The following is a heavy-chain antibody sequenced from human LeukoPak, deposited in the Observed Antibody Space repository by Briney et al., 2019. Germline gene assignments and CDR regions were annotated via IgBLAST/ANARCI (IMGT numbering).Heavy chain of an antibody. D-gene: IGHD3-3*01. J-gene: IGHJ6*03. CDR2: IWYDGSNK. V-gene: IGHV3-33*06. CDR3: AKDAKYYDFWSGSYYYYMDV. Sequence: GRSLRLSCAASGFTFSNYGMHWVRQAPGKGLEWVAYIWYDGSNKYYTDSVKGRFTISRDNSKNTLYLQMNSLRAEDTAVYYCAKDAKYYDFWSGSYYYYMDVWGKGTTVTVSS. CDR1: GFTFSNYG.